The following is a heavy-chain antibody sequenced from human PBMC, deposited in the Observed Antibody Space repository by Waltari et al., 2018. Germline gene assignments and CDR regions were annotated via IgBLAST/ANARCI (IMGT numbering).Heavy chain of an antibody. CDR2: IYYSGST. CDR3: AGTTYDSSGYYFDY. CDR1: GGSISSSSYY. D-gene: IGHD3-22*01. Sequence: QLQLQESGPGLVKPSETLSLTCTVSGGSISSSSYYWGWIRQPPGKGLEWIGSIYYSGSTYYNPSLKSRVTISVDTSKNQFSLKLSSVTAADTAVYYCAGTTYDSSGYYFDYWGQGTLVTVSS. J-gene: IGHJ4*02. V-gene: IGHV4-39*01.